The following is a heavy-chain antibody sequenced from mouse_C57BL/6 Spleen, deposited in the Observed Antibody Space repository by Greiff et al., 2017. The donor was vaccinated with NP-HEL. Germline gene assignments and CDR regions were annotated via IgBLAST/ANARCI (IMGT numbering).Heavy chain of an antibody. Sequence: QVQLQQPGAELVRPGSSVKLSCKASGYTFTSYWMHWVKQRPIQGLEWIGNIDPSDSETHYNQKFKDKATLTVDKSSSTAYMQLSSLTSEDSAVYYCARGYGNYKDYWGQGTTLTVSS. CDR2: IDPSDSET. CDR1: GYTFTSYW. CDR3: ARGYGNYKDY. V-gene: IGHV1-52*01. J-gene: IGHJ2*01. D-gene: IGHD2-1*01.